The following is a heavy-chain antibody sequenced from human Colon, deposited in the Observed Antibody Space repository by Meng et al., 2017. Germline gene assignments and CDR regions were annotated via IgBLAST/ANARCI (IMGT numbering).Heavy chain of an antibody. J-gene: IGHJ5*02. CDR2: ISSSGSTI. D-gene: IGHD6-19*01. V-gene: IGHV3-48*03. CDR1: GFTFSSYE. Sequence: LSLTCAASGFTFSSYEMNWVRQAPGKGLEWVSYISSSGSTIYYADSVKGRFTISRDNAKNSLYLQMNSLRAEDTAVYYCARQAVAGTVNWFDPWGQGTLVTVSS. CDR3: ARQAVAGTVNWFDP.